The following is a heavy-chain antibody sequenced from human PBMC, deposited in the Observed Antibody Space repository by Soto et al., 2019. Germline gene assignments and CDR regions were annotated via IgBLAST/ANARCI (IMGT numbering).Heavy chain of an antibody. CDR2: IKQDGSEK. CDR1: GFTFSSFW. Sequence: PGGSLRLSCAASGFTFSSFWMTWVRQAPGKGLEWVANIKQDGSEKYYVDSVKGRFTISRDNARNSLFLEMKSLRSEDTAVYSCVRDRSGSYLEGFDYWGQGTLATVSS. J-gene: IGHJ4*02. CDR3: VRDRSGSYLEGFDY. V-gene: IGHV3-7*01. D-gene: IGHD1-26*01.